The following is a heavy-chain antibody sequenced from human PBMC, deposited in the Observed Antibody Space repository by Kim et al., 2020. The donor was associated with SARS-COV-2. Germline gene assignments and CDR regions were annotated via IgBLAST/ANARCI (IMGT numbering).Heavy chain of an antibody. J-gene: IGHJ4*02. D-gene: IGHD2-15*01. Sequence: VKGRFTISRDNSKNPLYLQMNNLRAEDTAGYYCARDRGYCSGGSCYPQSYWGQGTLVTVSS. CDR3: ARDRGYCSGGSCYPQSY. V-gene: IGHV3-30*01.